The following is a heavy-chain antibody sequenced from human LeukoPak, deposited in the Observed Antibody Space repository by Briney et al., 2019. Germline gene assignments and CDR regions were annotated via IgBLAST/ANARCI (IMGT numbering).Heavy chain of an antibody. CDR3: ARAASGYSSGWSFDY. Sequence: PGGSLRLSCAASGFTFSSYSMNRVRQAPGKGLEWVSSISSSSSYIYYADSVKGRFTISRDNAKNSLYLQMNSLRAEDTAVYYCARAASGYSSGWSFDYWGQGTLVTVSS. V-gene: IGHV3-21*01. CDR1: GFTFSSYS. J-gene: IGHJ4*02. CDR2: ISSSSSYI. D-gene: IGHD6-19*01.